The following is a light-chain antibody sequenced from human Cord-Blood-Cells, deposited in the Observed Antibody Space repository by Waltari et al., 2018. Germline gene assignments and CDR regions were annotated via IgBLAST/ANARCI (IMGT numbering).Light chain of an antibody. V-gene: IGKV1-8*01. J-gene: IGKJ2*01. CDR3: QQYYSYPYT. Sequence: IQMTQSPSSLSASTGDRVTITCRASQGISSYLAWYQQKPGKAPKLLIYAASTLQSGVPSRFSGSGSGTDFTLTISCLQSEDFATYYCQQYYSYPYTFGQGTKLEIK. CDR2: AAS. CDR1: QGISSY.